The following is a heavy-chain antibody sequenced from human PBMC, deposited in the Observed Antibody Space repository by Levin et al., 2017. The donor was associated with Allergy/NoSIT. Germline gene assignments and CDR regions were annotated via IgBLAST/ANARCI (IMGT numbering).Heavy chain of an antibody. CDR2: IYSGGST. CDR3: ARRTAMVGNAFDI. V-gene: IGHV3-66*02. CDR1: GFTVSSNY. Sequence: QTGGSLRLSCAASGFTVSSNYMSWVRQAPGKGLEWVSIIYSGGSTYYADSVKGRFTISRDNSKNTLYLQMNSLRAEDTAVYYCARRTAMVGNAFDIWGQGTMVTVSS. J-gene: IGHJ3*02. D-gene: IGHD5-18*01.